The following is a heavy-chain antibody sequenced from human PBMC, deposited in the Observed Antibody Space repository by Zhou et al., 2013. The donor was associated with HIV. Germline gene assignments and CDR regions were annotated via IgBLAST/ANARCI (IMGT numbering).Heavy chain of an antibody. CDR2: INPSGGST. CDR3: ARDLDCSGGTCYPSYYYNGMDV. Sequence: QVQLVQSGAEVKKPGASVRVSCKASGYLFSDSHMHWVRQAPGQGPEWMGIINPSGGSTSYAQKFQGRVTMTRDTSTSTVYMELSSLKSDDTAVYYCARDLDCSGGTCYPSYYYNGMDVWGQGTTVTVSS. D-gene: IGHD2-15*01. J-gene: IGHJ6*02. CDR1: GYLFSDSH. V-gene: IGHV1-46*01.